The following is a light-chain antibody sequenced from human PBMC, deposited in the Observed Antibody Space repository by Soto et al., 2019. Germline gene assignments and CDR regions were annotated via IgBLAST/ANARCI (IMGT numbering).Light chain of an antibody. CDR1: QSIRNW. CDR2: DAS. Sequence: DLQMTQSHSTLSASLRDRVTIPFRASQSIRNWLAWYQQKPGKAPNLLIYDASSLQSGVPSRFSGIGSGTEFTLTISSLQPDDFATYYCQQYNSHWTFGQGAKVDIK. V-gene: IGKV1-5*01. J-gene: IGKJ1*01. CDR3: QQYNSHWT.